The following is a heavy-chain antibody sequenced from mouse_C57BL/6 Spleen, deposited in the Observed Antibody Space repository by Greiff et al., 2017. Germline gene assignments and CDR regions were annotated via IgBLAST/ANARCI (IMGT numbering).Heavy chain of an antibody. CDR1: GFTFSDYG. Sequence: EVKLVESGGGLVKPGGSLKLSCAASGFTFSDYGMHWVRQAPEKGLEWVAYISSGSSTIYYADTGKGRFTISRDNAKNTLFLQMTSLRSEDTAMYYCAPSYGSSYVEEYYAMDYWGQGTSVTVAS. V-gene: IGHV5-17*01. J-gene: IGHJ4*01. CDR2: ISSGSSTI. CDR3: APSYGSSYVEEYYAMDY. D-gene: IGHD1-1*01.